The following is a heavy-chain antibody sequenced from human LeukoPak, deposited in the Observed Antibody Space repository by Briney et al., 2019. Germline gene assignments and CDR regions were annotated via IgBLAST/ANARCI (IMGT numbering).Heavy chain of an antibody. CDR1: GFTFDDYA. CDR2: ITWNSGSI. V-gene: IGHV3-9*01. Sequence: GGSLRLSCAASGFTFDDYAMHWVRQAPGKGLEWVSGITWNSGSIDYAGSVKGRFTISRDNAKNSLYLQMNSLRAEDTAVYYCARSGGYYYYGLDVWGKGTTVTVSS. CDR3: ARSGGYYYYGLDV. J-gene: IGHJ6*04. D-gene: IGHD3-10*01.